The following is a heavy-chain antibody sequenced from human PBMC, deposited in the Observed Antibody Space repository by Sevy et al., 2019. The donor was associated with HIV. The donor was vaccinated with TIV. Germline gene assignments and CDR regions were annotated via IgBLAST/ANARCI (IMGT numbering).Heavy chain of an antibody. D-gene: IGHD5-12*01. CDR2: IDPSDSYT. CDR3: AATGDSGRRDSCFDP. J-gene: IGHJ5*02. Sequence: GGSLKISCKGSGYTFTSYWISWVRQMPGKGLEWMGRIDPSDSYTHYNPSFEGHVTISVDKSINTAYLQSSSLKASDTAMYYCAATGDSGRRDSCFDPWGQGTLVTVSS. V-gene: IGHV5-10-1*01. CDR1: GYTFTSYW.